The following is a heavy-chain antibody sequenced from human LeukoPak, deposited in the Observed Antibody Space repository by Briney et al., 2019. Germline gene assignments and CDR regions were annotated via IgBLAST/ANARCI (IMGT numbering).Heavy chain of an antibody. D-gene: IGHD6-13*01. CDR2: ISSSSSYI. CDR1: GFTFSSYL. CDR3: ARGHIAAENYFDY. V-gene: IGHV3-21*01. J-gene: IGHJ4*02. Sequence: GGSLRLSCAASGFTFSSYLMNWVRQAPGKGLEWVSSISSSSSYIYYADSVKGRFTISRDNAKNSLYLQMNSLRAEDTAVYYCARGHIAAENYFDYWGQGTLVTVSS.